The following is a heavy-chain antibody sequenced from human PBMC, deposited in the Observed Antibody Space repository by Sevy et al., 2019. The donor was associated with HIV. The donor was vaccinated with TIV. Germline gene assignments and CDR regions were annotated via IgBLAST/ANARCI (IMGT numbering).Heavy chain of an antibody. J-gene: IGHJ4*02. CDR2: ISDDSRYI. D-gene: IGHD3-3*01. V-gene: IGHV3-21*04. Sequence: GGSLRLSCAASGFTFRTYSMNWVRQAPGKGLEWLSSISDDSRYIYYSDSVKGRLTISRANAKNLLFLQMNNLRVEDTAIYYCARDFTMFGVVSGIDYWGQGNLVTVSS. CDR1: GFTFRTYS. CDR3: ARDFTMFGVVSGIDY.